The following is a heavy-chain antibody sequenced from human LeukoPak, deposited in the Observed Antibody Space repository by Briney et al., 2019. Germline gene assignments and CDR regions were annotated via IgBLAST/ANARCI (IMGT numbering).Heavy chain of an antibody. CDR1: VYTFSSYG. V-gene: IGHV1-18*01. CDR3: ARDPGVASYDY. D-gene: IGHD3-3*01. Sequence: GASVTVSCKASVYTFSSYGISWARQAPGQGREWVGWMSVHNGKTKYAHNLQGRITMTTDTTTTTAYMELTSLRSDDTAVYYCARDPGVASYDYWGLGTLVTVSS. J-gene: IGHJ4*02. CDR2: MSVHNGKT.